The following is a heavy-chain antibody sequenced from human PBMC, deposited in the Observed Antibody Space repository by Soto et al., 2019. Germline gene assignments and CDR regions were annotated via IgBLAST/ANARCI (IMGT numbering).Heavy chain of an antibody. J-gene: IGHJ4*02. CDR1: GFTFSNAW. V-gene: IGHV3-15*07. D-gene: IGHD3-22*01. CDR3: TTTDSSGYSLGYFDY. CDR2: IKSKTDGGTT. Sequence: GGSLRLSCAASGFTFSNAWMNWVRQAPGKGLEWVGRIKSKTDGGTTDYAAPVKGRFTISRDDSKNTLYLQMNSLKTEDTAVYYCTTTDSSGYSLGYFDYWGQGTLVTVSS.